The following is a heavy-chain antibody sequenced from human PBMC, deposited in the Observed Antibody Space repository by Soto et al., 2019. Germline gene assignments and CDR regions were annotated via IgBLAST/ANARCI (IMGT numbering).Heavy chain of an antibody. CDR3: AKNPIWLSANLSF. V-gene: IGHV3-23*01. CDR1: GLTLNNYG. Sequence: PGGSLRLSCAASGLTLNNYGMTWVRQAPGKGLEWVAAIRGGQGGTFYADSVRGRFTIYRDDSKNTLSLQMNSLRVEDTAVYYCAKNPIWLSANLSFWGQGTPVTVSS. CDR2: IRGGQGGT. D-gene: IGHD6-19*01. J-gene: IGHJ4*02.